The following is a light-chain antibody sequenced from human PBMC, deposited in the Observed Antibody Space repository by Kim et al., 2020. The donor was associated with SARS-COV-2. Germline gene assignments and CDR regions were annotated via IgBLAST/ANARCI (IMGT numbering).Light chain of an antibody. J-gene: IGKJ3*01. Sequence: DIQMTQSPSSLSASVGDRVTITCRTTQSISSHLNWYQQKPGRAPKLLISAASTLQGGVPSRFSGSGSETDFTLTISSLQPEDFATYFCQESYITPFTFGPGTKVDIK. CDR3: QESYITPFT. CDR1: QSISSH. CDR2: AAS. V-gene: IGKV1-39*01.